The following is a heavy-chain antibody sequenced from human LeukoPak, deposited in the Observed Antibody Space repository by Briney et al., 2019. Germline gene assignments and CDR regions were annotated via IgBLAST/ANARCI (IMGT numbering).Heavy chain of an antibody. J-gene: IGHJ5*02. V-gene: IGHV4-38-2*01. Sequence: SETLSLTCAVSGYSISSGYYWGWIRQPPGKGLEWIGSIYHSGSTYYNPSLKSRVTISVDTSKNQFSLKLSSVTAADTAVYYCARVRNKWNYFSARNNWLDPWGQGTLVTVSS. CDR1: GYSISSGYY. CDR2: IYHSGST. D-gene: IGHD1-7*01. CDR3: ARVRNKWNYFSARNNWLDP.